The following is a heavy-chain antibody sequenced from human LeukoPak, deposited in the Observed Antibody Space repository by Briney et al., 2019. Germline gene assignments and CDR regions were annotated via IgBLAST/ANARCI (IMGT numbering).Heavy chain of an antibody. CDR2: IAYGGTYK. V-gene: IGHV3-30*03. Sequence: GGSLRLSCAASGFIFNNYGLIWVRQAPGKGLEWVAVIAYGGTYKHHADSLKGRFTISRDNSRDTLYLQINSLRPEDTALYYCARNKAITAFFGMDVWGQGTTVIVSS. CDR1: GFIFNNYG. CDR3: ARNKAITAFFGMDV. D-gene: IGHD2/OR15-2a*01. J-gene: IGHJ6*02.